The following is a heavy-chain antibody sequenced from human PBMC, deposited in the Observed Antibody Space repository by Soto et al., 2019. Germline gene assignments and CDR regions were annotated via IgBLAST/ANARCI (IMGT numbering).Heavy chain of an antibody. CDR3: ARTRSAWSDFHYYSLDV. CDR2: ISYDSTKT. Sequence: QVQLVESGGGVVQPGRSLRLSCVASGFTFNSYGMHWVRQGPGNGLEWVAFISYDSTKTYYADSVKGRFTISRDNSNSALYVQMNSLTGEDTAVYYCARTRSAWSDFHYYSLDVWGQGTTVTVSS. CDR1: GFTFNSYG. J-gene: IGHJ6*02. D-gene: IGHD1-26*01. V-gene: IGHV3-30*03.